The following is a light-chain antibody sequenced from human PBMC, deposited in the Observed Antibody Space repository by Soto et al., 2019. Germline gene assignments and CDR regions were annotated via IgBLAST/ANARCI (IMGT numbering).Light chain of an antibody. Sequence: EIVLTQSPGSLSLSPGERATLSCRASQSVDSSFFAWYQQKPGQAPRLLIYGASNRATGIPDRFSGSGSGTYFTLTISRLEPEDVAVYYCQQYVSSVTFGQGTKVEIK. J-gene: IGKJ1*01. V-gene: IGKV3-20*01. CDR1: QSVDSSF. CDR3: QQYVSSVT. CDR2: GAS.